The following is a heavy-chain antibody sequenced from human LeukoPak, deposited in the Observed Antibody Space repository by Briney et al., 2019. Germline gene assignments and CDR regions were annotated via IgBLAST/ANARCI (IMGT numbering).Heavy chain of an antibody. J-gene: IGHJ4*02. D-gene: IGHD1-26*01. V-gene: IGHV4-34*01. Sequence: SETLSLTCAVYGGSFSGYYWSWIRQPPGKGLEWIGEINHSGSTNYNPSLKSRVTISVDTSKNQFSLKLSSVTAADTAVYYCARGVVGATKPFDYWGQGTLVTVSS. CDR2: INHSGST. CDR1: GGSFSGYY. CDR3: ARGVVGATKPFDY.